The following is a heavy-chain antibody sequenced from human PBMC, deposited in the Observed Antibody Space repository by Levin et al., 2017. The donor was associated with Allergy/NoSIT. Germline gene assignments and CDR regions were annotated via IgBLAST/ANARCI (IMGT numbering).Heavy chain of an antibody. V-gene: IGHV3-11*01. CDR1: GFTFSDYY. CDR2: ISSSVSTI. D-gene: IGHD2-2*01. CDR3: ARDRRRSSSYYVTDV. Sequence: SCAVSGFTFSDYYMSWIRQAPGKGLEWVSYISSSVSTIYYADSVKGRFTISRDNAKNSLYLLMNSLRAEDTAVYYCARDRRRSSSYYVTDVWGQGTTVTVSS. J-gene: IGHJ6*02.